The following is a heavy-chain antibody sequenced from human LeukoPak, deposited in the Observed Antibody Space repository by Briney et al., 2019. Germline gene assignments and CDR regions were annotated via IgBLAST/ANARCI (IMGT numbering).Heavy chain of an antibody. D-gene: IGHD6-13*01. CDR3: AIPPGAAAGRGLFDY. J-gene: IGHJ4*02. CDR1: GFTFSSYS. V-gene: IGHV3-21*01. CDR2: ISSSSSYI. Sequence: GGSLRLSCAASGFTFSSYSMNWVRQAPGKGLEWVSSISSSSSYIYYADSVKGRFTISRDNAKNSLYLQMNSLRAEDTAVYYCAIPPGAAAGRGLFDYWGQGTLVTVSS.